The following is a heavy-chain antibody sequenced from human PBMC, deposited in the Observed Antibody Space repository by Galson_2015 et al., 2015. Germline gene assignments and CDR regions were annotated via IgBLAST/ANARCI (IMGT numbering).Heavy chain of an antibody. CDR1: EFTFSSYY. D-gene: IGHD3-3*01. CDR2: ISSTTTYI. CDR3: ARQIVDYDFWSGDYPTNFDY. Sequence: SLRLSCAASEFTFSSYYMSWVRQAPGKGLEWVSSISSTTTYIYYADSVKGRFTISRDNAKNSLYLQMNSLGAEDTAVYYCARQIVDYDFWSGDYPTNFDYWGQGTLVTVSS. V-gene: IGHV3-21*01. J-gene: IGHJ4*02.